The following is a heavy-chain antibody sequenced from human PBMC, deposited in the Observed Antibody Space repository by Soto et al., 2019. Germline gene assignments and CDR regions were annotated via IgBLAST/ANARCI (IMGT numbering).Heavy chain of an antibody. V-gene: IGHV5-10-1*01. J-gene: IGHJ4*02. D-gene: IGHD4-4*01. Sequence: GESLKISCKGSGYSFTSYWISWVRQMPGKGLEWMGRIDPSDSYTNYSPSFQGHVTISADKSISTACLQWSSLKASDTAMYYCARHWAVTPDYWGQGTLVTVSS. CDR3: ARHWAVTPDY. CDR1: GYSFTSYW. CDR2: IDPSDSYT.